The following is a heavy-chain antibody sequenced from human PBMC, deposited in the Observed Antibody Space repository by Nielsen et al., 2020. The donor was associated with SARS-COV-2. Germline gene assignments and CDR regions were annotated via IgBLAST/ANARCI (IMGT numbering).Heavy chain of an antibody. J-gene: IGHJ6*02. CDR2: IYYSGST. V-gene: IGHV4-31*03. CDR1: GGSISSSSYY. Sequence: SETLSLTCTVSGGSISSSSYYWSWIRQHPGKGLEWIGYIYYSGSTYYSPSLKSRVTISVDTSKNQFSLKLSSVTAADTAVYYCARDTITMVRGVIIYYGMDVWGQGTTVTVSS. D-gene: IGHD3-10*01. CDR3: ARDTITMVRGVIIYYGMDV.